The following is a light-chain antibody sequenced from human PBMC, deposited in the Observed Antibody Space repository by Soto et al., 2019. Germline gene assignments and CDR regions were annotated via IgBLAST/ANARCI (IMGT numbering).Light chain of an antibody. V-gene: IGLV2-14*01. J-gene: IGLJ1*01. CDR1: SSDVGAYNH. CDR3: SSYTSSSSHYV. CDR2: HVS. Sequence: QSVLTQPASVSGSPGQSITISCTGTSSDVGAYNHVSWYQQYPGKAPKLMIYHVSDRPSGVSDRFSGSKSGNTASLIISGLQAEDEGDYYCSSYTSSSSHYVFGTGTKLTVL.